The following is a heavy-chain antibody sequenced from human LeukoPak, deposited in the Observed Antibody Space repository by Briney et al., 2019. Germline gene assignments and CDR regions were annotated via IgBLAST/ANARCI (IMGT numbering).Heavy chain of an antibody. CDR2: IYYSGST. J-gene: IGHJ3*02. CDR3: ARDTGGARIPFDI. Sequence: SQTLSLTCTVSGGSISSGDYYWSWSRQPPGKGLEWIGYIYYSGSTYYNPSLKSRVTISVDTSKNQFSLKLSSVTAADTAVYYCARDTGGARIPFDIWGQGTMVTVSS. V-gene: IGHV4-30-4*01. CDR1: GGSISSGDYY.